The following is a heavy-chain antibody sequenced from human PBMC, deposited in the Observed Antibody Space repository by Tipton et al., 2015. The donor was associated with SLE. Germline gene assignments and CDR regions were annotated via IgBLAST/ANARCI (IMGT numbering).Heavy chain of an antibody. J-gene: IGHJ4*02. CDR3: ARGIIAAAFLYYFDY. CDR2: IYYSGST. D-gene: IGHD6-13*01. Sequence: TLSLTCTVSGGSISSGGYYWSWIRQHPGKGLEWIGYIYYSGSTYYNPSLKSRVTISVNTSKNQFSLKLSSVAAADTAVYYCARGIIAAAFLYYFDYWGQGTLVTVSS. CDR1: GGSISSGGYY. V-gene: IGHV4-31*03.